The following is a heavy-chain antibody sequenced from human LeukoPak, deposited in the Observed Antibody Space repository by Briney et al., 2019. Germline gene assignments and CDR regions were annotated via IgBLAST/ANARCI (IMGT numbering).Heavy chain of an antibody. CDR3: ARDRGYYDSSGYEIFDY. V-gene: IGHV4-4*07. CDR2: IYTSGST. CDR1: GYSISSGYY. J-gene: IGHJ4*02. Sequence: SETLSLTCTVSGYSISSGYYWSWIRQPAGKGLEWIGRIYTSGSTNYNPSLKSRVTMSVDTSKNQFSLKLSSVTAADTAVYYCARDRGYYDSSGYEIFDYWGQGTLVTVSS. D-gene: IGHD3-22*01.